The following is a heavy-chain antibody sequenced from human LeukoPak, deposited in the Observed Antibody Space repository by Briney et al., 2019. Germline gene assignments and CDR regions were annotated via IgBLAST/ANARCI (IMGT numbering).Heavy chain of an antibody. CDR3: TTLMRE. CDR1: GFTFSSYS. J-gene: IGHJ4*02. D-gene: IGHD3-16*01. V-gene: IGHV3-15*01. CDR2: IKSKTDDATT. Sequence: GGSLRLSCAASGFTFSSYSMNWVRQAPGKGLEWVGRIKSKTDDATTDYAAPVKGRFTISRDDSKKTLYLQMNSLKTEDTAVYYCTTLMREWGQGTLVTVSS.